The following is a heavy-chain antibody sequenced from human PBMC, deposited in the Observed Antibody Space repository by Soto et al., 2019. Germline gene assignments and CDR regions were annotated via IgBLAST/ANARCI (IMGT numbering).Heavy chain of an antibody. D-gene: IGHD3-22*01. V-gene: IGHV3-15*07. CDR2: IRSKTDGGTT. CDR1: GLTFSNAW. J-gene: IGHJ4*02. Sequence: EVQLVESGGDLVKPGASLRLSCVGSGLTFSNAWMNWVRQAPGKGLEWVGRIRSKTDGGTTDYAAPVKGRFTISRDESTNTVYLEMNSLKTEDTAVYFCVTDPIDWGQGTLVTVSS. CDR3: VTDPID.